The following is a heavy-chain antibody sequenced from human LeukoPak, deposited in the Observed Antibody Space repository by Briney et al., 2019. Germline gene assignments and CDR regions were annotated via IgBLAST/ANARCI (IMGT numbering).Heavy chain of an antibody. D-gene: IGHD2-2*01. Sequence: ASVKVSCKASGYSFTNYGISWVRQAPGQGLQWMGWISVNNADTNYAQNFQGRVTLTTDTSTGTAYMELRSLRSGDTAVYYCARIRKEYCTSTSCHYYYYMDVWGKGTTVTVSS. V-gene: IGHV1-18*01. CDR1: GYSFTNYG. CDR3: ARIRKEYCTSTSCHYYYYMDV. J-gene: IGHJ6*03. CDR2: ISVNNADT.